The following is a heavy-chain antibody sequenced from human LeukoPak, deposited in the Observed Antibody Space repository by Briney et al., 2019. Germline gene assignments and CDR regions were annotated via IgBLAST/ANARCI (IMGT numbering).Heavy chain of an antibody. V-gene: IGHV1-69*05. CDR3: ARGKSGYDYGLDH. D-gene: IGHD5-12*01. CDR2: LIPVFGTT. J-gene: IGHJ4*02. CDR1: GGTFSSHA. Sequence: GALVKVSCKASGGTFSSHAISWVRQAPGQGLECVGGLIPVFGTTNYAEKFQGRVTITTDESTRTSYMELRSLKSDDTAVYYCARGKSGYDYGLDHWGQGILVIVSS.